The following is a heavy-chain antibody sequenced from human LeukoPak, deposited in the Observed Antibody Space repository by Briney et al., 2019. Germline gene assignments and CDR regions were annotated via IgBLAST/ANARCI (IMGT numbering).Heavy chain of an antibody. Sequence: SVKVSCKASGGTFSSYAISWVRQAPGPGLEWMGGIIPIFGTANYAQKFQGRVTITADESTSTAYMELSSLRSEDTAVYYCARGDIAAAGTSTPADYWGQGTLVTVSS. D-gene: IGHD6-13*01. CDR1: GGTFSSYA. CDR3: ARGDIAAAGTSTPADY. CDR2: IIPIFGTA. V-gene: IGHV1-69*01. J-gene: IGHJ4*02.